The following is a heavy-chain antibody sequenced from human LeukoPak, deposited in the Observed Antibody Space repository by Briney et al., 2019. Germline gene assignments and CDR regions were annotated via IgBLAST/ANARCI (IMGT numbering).Heavy chain of an antibody. D-gene: IGHD6-13*01. Sequence: GGSLRLSCAVSGFTFSNYWMHWVRQAPGKGLVWVSRINNEESTISYADSVKGRFTVSRDNAKNTLYLQMNSLRDEDTAVYYCARGYSSNYRVDYWGQGTLVTVSS. CDR1: GFTFSNYW. J-gene: IGHJ4*02. CDR3: ARGYSSNYRVDY. CDR2: INNEESTI. V-gene: IGHV3-74*01.